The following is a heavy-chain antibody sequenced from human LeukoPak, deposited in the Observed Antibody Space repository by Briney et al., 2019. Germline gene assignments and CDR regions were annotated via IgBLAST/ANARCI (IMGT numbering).Heavy chain of an antibody. V-gene: IGHV3-23*01. CDR2: ISGSGGST. J-gene: IGHJ4*02. CDR1: GITLSNYG. CDR3: AKRGVVIRVILVGFHKEAYYFDS. D-gene: IGHD3-22*01. Sequence: PGGSLRLSCAVSGITLSNYGMSWVRQAPGKGLEWVAGISGSGGSTNYADSVKGRFTIPRDNPKNTLHLQMNSLRAEDTAVYFCAKRGVVIRVILVGFHKEAYYFDSWGQGALVTVSS.